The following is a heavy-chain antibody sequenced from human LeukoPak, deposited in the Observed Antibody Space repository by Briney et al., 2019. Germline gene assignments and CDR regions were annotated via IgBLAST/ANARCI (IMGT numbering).Heavy chain of an antibody. CDR1: GFTFSSYA. J-gene: IGHJ3*02. D-gene: IGHD3-10*01. CDR2: ISGSGGST. CDR3: AKGGYYYGSGSYLMGWWAFDI. Sequence: GGSLRLSCAASGFTFSSYAMSWVPQAPGKGLEWVSAISGSGGSTYYADSVKGRFTISRDNSKNTLYLQMNSLRAEDTAVYYCAKGGYYYGSGSYLMGWWAFDIWGQGTMVTASS. V-gene: IGHV3-23*01.